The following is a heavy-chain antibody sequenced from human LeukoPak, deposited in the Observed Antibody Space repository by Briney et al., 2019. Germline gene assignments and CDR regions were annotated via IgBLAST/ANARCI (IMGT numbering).Heavy chain of an antibody. CDR3: AKDRHPARTDGYYFDY. J-gene: IGHJ4*02. D-gene: IGHD5-24*01. CDR2: ISYDAKNK. Sequence: GGSLRLSCAASAFTFSTYGMHWVRQAPGKGLEWAAVISYDAKNKYYSDFVKGRFTISRDNSKNTLYLQMNSLRAEDTAVYYCAKDRHPARTDGYYFDYWGQGTLVTVSS. CDR1: AFTFSTYG. V-gene: IGHV3-30*18.